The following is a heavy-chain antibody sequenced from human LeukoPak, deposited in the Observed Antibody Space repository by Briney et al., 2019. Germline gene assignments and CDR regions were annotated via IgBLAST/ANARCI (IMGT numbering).Heavy chain of an antibody. D-gene: IGHD3-10*01. J-gene: IGHJ4*02. V-gene: IGHV1-69*05. CDR2: IIPIFGTA. CDR1: GGTFSSYA. CDR3: AGALVRGAKYFDY. Sequence: SVKVSCKASGGTFSSYAISWVRQAPGQGLEWMGRIIPIFGTANYAQKFQGRVTITTDESTSTAYMELSSLRSEDTAVYYCAGALVRGAKYFDYWGQGTLVTVSS.